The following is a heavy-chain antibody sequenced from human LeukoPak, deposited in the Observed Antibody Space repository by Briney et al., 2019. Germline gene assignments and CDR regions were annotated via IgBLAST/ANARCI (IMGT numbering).Heavy chain of an antibody. D-gene: IGHD4-23*01. Sequence: SETLSLTCTVSGGSISSYYWSWIRQPPGKGLVWIGYIYYSGSTNYNPSLKSRVTISVDTSKNQFSLKLSSVTAADTAVYYCARVAGGYGGNSSPWFDPWGQGTLVTVSS. J-gene: IGHJ5*02. CDR2: IYYSGST. V-gene: IGHV4-59*01. CDR3: ARVAGGYGGNSSPWFDP. CDR1: GGSISSYY.